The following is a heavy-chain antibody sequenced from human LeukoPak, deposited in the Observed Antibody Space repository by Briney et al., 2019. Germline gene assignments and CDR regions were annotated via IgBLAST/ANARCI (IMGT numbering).Heavy chain of an antibody. Sequence: SETLSLTCAVYGGSLSGYYWSWIRRPPGKGLEWIGEINHSGSTNYNPSLKSRVTISVDTSKNQFSLKLSSVTAADTAVYYCARVRGNRGKYFDYWGQGTLVTVSS. CDR3: ARVRGNRGKYFDY. CDR2: INHSGST. V-gene: IGHV4-34*01. D-gene: IGHD3-10*01. CDR1: GGSLSGYY. J-gene: IGHJ4*02.